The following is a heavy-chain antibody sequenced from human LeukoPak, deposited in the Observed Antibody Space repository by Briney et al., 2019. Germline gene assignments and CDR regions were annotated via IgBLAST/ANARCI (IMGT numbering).Heavy chain of an antibody. J-gene: IGHJ5*02. CDR1: GYTFTSNS. Sequence: ASVKVSCKASGYTFTSNSINWVRQAPGQGLEWMGWISTNTGNPTYAQGFTGRFVFSVDTSVSTAYLEISSLKAEDTAVYYCARAPLYCSSTSCHFDPWGQGTLVTVSS. V-gene: IGHV7-4-1*02. D-gene: IGHD2-2*01. CDR2: ISTNTGNP. CDR3: ARAPLYCSSTSCHFDP.